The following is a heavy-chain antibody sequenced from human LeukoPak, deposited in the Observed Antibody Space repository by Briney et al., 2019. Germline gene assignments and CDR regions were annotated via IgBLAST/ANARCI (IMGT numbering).Heavy chain of an antibody. CDR3: ARVRVVGATFYYMDV. D-gene: IGHD1-26*01. CDR1: GFTFSSYA. J-gene: IGHJ6*03. V-gene: IGHV3-30*04. Sequence: QAGGSLRLSCAASGFTFSSYAMHWVRQAPGKGLEWVAVISYGGSNKYYADSVKGRFTISRDNSKNTLYLQMNSLRAEDTAVYYCARVRVVGATFYYMDVWGKGTTVTVSS. CDR2: ISYGGSNK.